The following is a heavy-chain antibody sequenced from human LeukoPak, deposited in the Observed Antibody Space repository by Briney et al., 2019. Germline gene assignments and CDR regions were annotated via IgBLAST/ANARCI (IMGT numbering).Heavy chain of an antibody. CDR3: TTSPRGKGFDF. Sequence: GGSLRLSCGASGFSFTRTGMHWVRQTPGKGLEWVAVIWSDGSNINYPDSVKGRFTISRDTSKNRLYLQMDSLRVEDTAVYYCTTSPRGKGFDFWGRGTVVTVSS. CDR1: GFSFTRTG. V-gene: IGHV3-33*01. J-gene: IGHJ3*01. CDR2: IWSDGSNI. D-gene: IGHD3-10*01.